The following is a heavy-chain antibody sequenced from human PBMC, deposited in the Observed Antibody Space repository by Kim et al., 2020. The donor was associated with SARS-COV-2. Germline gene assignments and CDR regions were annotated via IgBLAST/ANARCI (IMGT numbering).Heavy chain of an antibody. CDR3: TTLLLGDYPPYGGY. J-gene: IGHJ4*02. D-gene: IGHD4-17*01. Sequence: AAPVKGRFTISRDDSKNTLYLQMNSLKTEDTALYYCTTLLLGDYPPYGGYWGQGTLVTVSS. V-gene: IGHV3-15*01.